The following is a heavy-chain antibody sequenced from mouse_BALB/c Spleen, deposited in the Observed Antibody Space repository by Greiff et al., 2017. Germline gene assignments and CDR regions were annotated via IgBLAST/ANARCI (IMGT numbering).Heavy chain of an antibody. J-gene: IGHJ3*01. CDR3: ARSGDYDGLAY. D-gene: IGHD2-4*01. V-gene: IGHV1-80*01. CDR1: GYAFSSYW. Sequence: VKLMESGAELVRPGSSVKISCKASGYAFSSYWMNWVKQRPGQGLEWIGQIYPGDGDTNYNGKFKGKATLTADKSSSTAYMQLSSLTSEDSAVYFCARSGDYDGLAYWGQGTLVTVSA. CDR2: IYPGDGDT.